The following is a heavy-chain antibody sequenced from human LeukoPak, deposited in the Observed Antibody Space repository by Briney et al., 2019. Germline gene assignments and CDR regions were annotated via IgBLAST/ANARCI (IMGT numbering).Heavy chain of an antibody. J-gene: IGHJ4*02. Sequence: GGSLRLSCAASGFTFDYSAMTWVRQAPEKGLEWVSTINTGDITFYANSVKGRFTISRDNSKNALFLQMNSLRAEDTAIYYCVKGGFTYYDDWGQGTLVTVSS. D-gene: IGHD3-22*01. V-gene: IGHV3-23*01. CDR3: VKGGFTYYDD. CDR1: GFTFDYSA. CDR2: INTGDIT.